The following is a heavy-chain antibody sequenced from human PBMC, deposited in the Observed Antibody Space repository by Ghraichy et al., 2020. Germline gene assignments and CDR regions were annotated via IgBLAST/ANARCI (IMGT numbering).Heavy chain of an antibody. Sequence: SETLSLTCLVSGGSISRYYWSWIRQPPGKGLEWIGYIYYTGSTNYNPSLKSRVTVSIDTSKNQFSLKLTSVTAADTAVYYCASDLSPFVPGLRGGYFDFWGLGSLVTVSS. CDR2: IYYTGST. CDR3: ASDLSPFVPGLRGGYFDF. V-gene: IGHV4-59*01. J-gene: IGHJ4*02. CDR1: GGSISRYY. D-gene: IGHD4-17*01.